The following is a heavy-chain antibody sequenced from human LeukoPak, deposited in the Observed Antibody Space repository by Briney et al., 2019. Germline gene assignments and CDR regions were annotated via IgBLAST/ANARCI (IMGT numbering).Heavy chain of an antibody. D-gene: IGHD2-2*01. J-gene: IGHJ5*02. V-gene: IGHV4-31*03. Sequence: SQTLSLTCTASGGSISSGGYYWSWIRQHPGKGLEWIGYIYYSGSTYYNPSLKSRVTISVDTSKNQFSLKLSSVTAADTAVYYCARGTGEDIVVVPDNNWFDPWGQGTLVTVSS. CDR2: IYYSGST. CDR1: GGSISSGGYY. CDR3: ARGTGEDIVVVPDNNWFDP.